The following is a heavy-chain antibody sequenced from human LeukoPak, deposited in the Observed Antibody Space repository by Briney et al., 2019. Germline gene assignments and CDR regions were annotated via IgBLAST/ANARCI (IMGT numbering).Heavy chain of an antibody. J-gene: IGHJ6*02. CDR3: ASSFAGTFYYYYYGMDV. V-gene: IGHV7-4-1*02. CDR2: INTNTGNP. CDR1: GYTFTSYA. Sequence: AASVKVSCKASGYTFTSYAMNWMRQAPGQGLEWMGWINTNTGNPTYAQGFTGRFVFSLDTSVSTAYLQISSLKAEDTAVYYCASSFAGTFYYYYYGMDVWGQGTTVTVSS. D-gene: IGHD6-13*01.